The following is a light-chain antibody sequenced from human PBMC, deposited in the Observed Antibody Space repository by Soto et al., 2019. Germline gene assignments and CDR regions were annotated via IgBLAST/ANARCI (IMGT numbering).Light chain of an antibody. CDR1: SSDVGSYNR. CDR2: EVS. Sequence: QSALTQPPSVSGSPGQSVTISCTGTSSDVGSYNRVSWYQQPPGTAPKLMIYEVSNRPSGVPDRFSGSKSGNTASLTISGLQAEDEADYYCCSYAGSDTLVFGGGTKVTVL. CDR3: CSYAGSDTLV. J-gene: IGLJ3*02. V-gene: IGLV2-18*02.